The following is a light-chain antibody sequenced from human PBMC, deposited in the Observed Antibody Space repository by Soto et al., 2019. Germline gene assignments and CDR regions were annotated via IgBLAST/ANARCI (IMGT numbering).Light chain of an antibody. Sequence: DIQMTQSPSSLSASLGDRVTITCRASRTISNYLNWYQQKPGKAPKLLIYASSTLQSGVPSRFSGSGSGTDFTLTISSLQPEDFGTYYCQQSYSTILTFGGGTKVEIK. CDR1: RTISNY. CDR3: QQSYSTILT. V-gene: IGKV1-39*01. CDR2: ASS. J-gene: IGKJ4*01.